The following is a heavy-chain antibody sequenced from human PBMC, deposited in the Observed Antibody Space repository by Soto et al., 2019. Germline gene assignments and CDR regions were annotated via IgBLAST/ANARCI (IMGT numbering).Heavy chain of an antibody. J-gene: IGHJ4*02. CDR3: ARGSPIRTNSGYANY. CDR2: INSDGSST. CDR1: GFTFSSYW. Sequence: PGGSLRLSCAASGFTFSSYWMHWVRQAPGKGLVWVSRINSDGSSTSYADSVKGRFTISRDNAKNTLYLQMNSLRAEDTAVYYCARGSPIRTNSGYANYWGQGTLVTVSS. D-gene: IGHD5-12*01. V-gene: IGHV3-74*01.